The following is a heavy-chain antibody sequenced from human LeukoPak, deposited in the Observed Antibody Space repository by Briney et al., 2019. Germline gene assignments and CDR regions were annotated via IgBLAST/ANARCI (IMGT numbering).Heavy chain of an antibody. D-gene: IGHD4-17*01. V-gene: IGHV1-69*13. CDR3: ASAAVYGDPTNPYFDY. J-gene: IGHJ4*02. CDR1: GGTFSSYA. Sequence: ASVKVSCKASGGTFSSYAISWVRQAPGQGLEWMGGIIPIFGTANYAQKFQGRVTITADESTSTAYMELSSLRSEDTAVYYCASAAVYGDPTNPYFDYWGQGTLVTVSS. CDR2: IIPIFGTA.